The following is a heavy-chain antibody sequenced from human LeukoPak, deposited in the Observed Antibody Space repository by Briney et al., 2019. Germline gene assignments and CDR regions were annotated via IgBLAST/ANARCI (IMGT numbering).Heavy chain of an antibody. Sequence: SETLSLTCTVSGDSISNYDWTWIRQPAGKGLEWIGRIYGSGNTRYNPSLKSRVSMSIDTSKNQFSLKLSSVTAADTAVYFCARGMAAAYDYNWFDSWGQGTLVTVSS. D-gene: IGHD5-12*01. CDR1: GDSISNYD. CDR2: IYGSGNT. V-gene: IGHV4-4*07. CDR3: ARGMAAAYDYNWFDS. J-gene: IGHJ5*01.